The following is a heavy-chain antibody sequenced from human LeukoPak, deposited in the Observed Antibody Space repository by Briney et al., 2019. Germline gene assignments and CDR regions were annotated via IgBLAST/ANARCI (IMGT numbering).Heavy chain of an antibody. D-gene: IGHD5-24*01. CDR1: GGSISSYY. CDR2: ISSSDSTI. Sequence: KPSETLSLTCTVSGGSISSYYWSWIRQAPGKGLEWVSYISSSDSTIYYADSVKGRFTISRDNAKNSLYLQMNSLRAEDTAVYYCARDFMATRTFDYWGQGTLVTVSS. V-gene: IGHV3-11*01. J-gene: IGHJ4*02. CDR3: ARDFMATRTFDY.